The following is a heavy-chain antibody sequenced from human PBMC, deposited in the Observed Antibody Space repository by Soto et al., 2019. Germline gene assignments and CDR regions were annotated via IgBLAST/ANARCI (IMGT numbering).Heavy chain of an antibody. D-gene: IGHD6-19*01. Sequence: SETLSLTCAVYGGSFSGYYWSWIRQPPGKGLEWIGEINHSGSTNYNPSLKSRVTISVDTSKNQFSLKLSSVTAADTAVYYCAYSSGWYVLDYWGQGTLVTVSS. V-gene: IGHV4-34*01. CDR1: GGSFSGYY. CDR3: AYSSGWYVLDY. CDR2: INHSGST. J-gene: IGHJ4*02.